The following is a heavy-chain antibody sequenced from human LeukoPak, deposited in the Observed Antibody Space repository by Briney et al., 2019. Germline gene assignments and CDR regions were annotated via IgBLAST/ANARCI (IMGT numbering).Heavy chain of an antibody. J-gene: IGHJ4*02. Sequence: GGSLRLSCAASGFTFSSYWMSWVRQAPGKGLEWVATIRRDGSEKHYVDSVEGRFTVSRDNAENSLHLQMSNLRAEDTAIYYCVRGCGRAGCPYYFDFWGQGALVTVFS. CDR2: IRRDGSEK. CDR1: GFTFSSYW. D-gene: IGHD2-21*01. V-gene: IGHV3-7*03. CDR3: VRGCGRAGCPYYFDF.